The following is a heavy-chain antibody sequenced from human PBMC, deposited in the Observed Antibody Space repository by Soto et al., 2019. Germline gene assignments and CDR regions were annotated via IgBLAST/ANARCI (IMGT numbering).Heavy chain of an antibody. Sequence: QVQLVKSGGGVVQPGRSLRLSCAGSGFTFSAYGMDWVRQAPGKGLEWVAVISYDGSNKYYADSVKGRFTISRDNSKNTLYLQMNSLRAEDTAVYYCAKDRMGAGVRAYFDYWGQGTLVTVSS. CDR1: GFTFSAYG. D-gene: IGHD3-10*01. V-gene: IGHV3-30*18. J-gene: IGHJ4*02. CDR3: AKDRMGAGVRAYFDY. CDR2: ISYDGSNK.